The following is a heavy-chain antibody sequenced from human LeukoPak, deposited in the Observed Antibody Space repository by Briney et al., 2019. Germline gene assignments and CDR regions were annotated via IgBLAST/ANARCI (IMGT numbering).Heavy chain of an antibody. CDR1: GFTFSGSA. CDR3: TRTAVDTAMLTRGFRHYYYYMDV. CDR2: IRSKANSYAT. J-gene: IGHJ6*03. V-gene: IGHV3-73*01. D-gene: IGHD5-18*01. Sequence: GGSLRLSCAASGFTFSGSAMHWVRQASGKGLEWVGRIRSKANSYATAYAASVKGRFTISRDDSKNTAYLQMNSLKTEDTAVYYCTRTAVDTAMLTRGFRHYYYYMDVWGKGTTVTVSS.